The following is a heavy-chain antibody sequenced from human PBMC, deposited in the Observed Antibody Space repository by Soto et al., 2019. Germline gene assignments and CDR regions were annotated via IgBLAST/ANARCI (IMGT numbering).Heavy chain of an antibody. J-gene: IGHJ4*01. CDR2: VSGSGGST. Sequence: GGSLRLSCAASGFTFSSYAMSWVLQAPGKGLEWVSAVSGSGGSTYYADSVKGRFTISRDNSKNTLYLQVNSLRDEDTAVYFCAKDRNQWLVNFDYWGHGILVTVSS. V-gene: IGHV3-23*01. D-gene: IGHD6-19*01. CDR3: AKDRNQWLVNFDY. CDR1: GFTFSSYA.